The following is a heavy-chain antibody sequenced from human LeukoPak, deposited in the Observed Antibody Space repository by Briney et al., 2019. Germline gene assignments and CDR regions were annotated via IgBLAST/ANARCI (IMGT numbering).Heavy chain of an antibody. CDR2: ISAYNGNT. J-gene: IGHJ5*02. V-gene: IGHV1-18*01. Sequence: ASAKVSCKASGYTFTSYGISWVRQAPGQGLERMGWISAYNGNTNYAQKLQGRVTMTTDTSTSTAYMELRSLRSDDTAVYYCARQEDYYGPPNWFDPWGQGTLVTVSS. D-gene: IGHD3-10*01. CDR3: ARQEDYYGPPNWFDP. CDR1: GYTFTSYG.